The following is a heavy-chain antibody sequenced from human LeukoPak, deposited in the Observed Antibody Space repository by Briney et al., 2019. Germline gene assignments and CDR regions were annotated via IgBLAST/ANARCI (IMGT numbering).Heavy chain of an antibody. D-gene: IGHD4-17*01. CDR2: INSDGSST. CDR3: ARAPRYGS. Sequence: GGSLRLSCAVSGFAVSGNYMSWVRQAPGKGLEWVSRINSDGSSTSYADSVKGRFTISRDNAKNTLYLQMNSLRAEDTAVYYCARAPRYGSWGQGTLVTVSS. CDR1: GFAVSGNY. J-gene: IGHJ5*02. V-gene: IGHV3-74*01.